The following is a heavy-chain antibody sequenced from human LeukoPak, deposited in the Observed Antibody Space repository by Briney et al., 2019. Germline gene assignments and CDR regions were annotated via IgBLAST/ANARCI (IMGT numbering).Heavy chain of an antibody. Sequence: SETLSLTCTVSGGSISSYYWSWIRQPAGKGLEWIGRIYTSGSTNYNPSLRSRVTVSVDTSKNQFSLKLSSVTTADTAVYYCAREGRYFDFRFDPWGQGTLVTVSS. J-gene: IGHJ5*02. V-gene: IGHV4-4*07. D-gene: IGHD3-9*01. CDR1: GGSISSYY. CDR3: AREGRYFDFRFDP. CDR2: IYTSGST.